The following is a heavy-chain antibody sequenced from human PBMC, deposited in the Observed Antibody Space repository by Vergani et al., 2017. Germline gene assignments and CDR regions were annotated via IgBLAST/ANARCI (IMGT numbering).Heavy chain of an antibody. CDR1: GGSISSYY. CDR2: IYYSGST. Sequence: QVQLQESGPGLVKPSETLSLTCTVSGGSISSYYWSWIRQPPGKGLEWIGYIYYSGSTNYNPSLKSRVTISVDTSKNQFSLKLSSVTAADTAVYYCATMVRGVMGPDAFDIWGQGTMVTVSS. J-gene: IGHJ3*02. V-gene: IGHV4-59*01. D-gene: IGHD3-10*01. CDR3: ATMVRGVMGPDAFDI.